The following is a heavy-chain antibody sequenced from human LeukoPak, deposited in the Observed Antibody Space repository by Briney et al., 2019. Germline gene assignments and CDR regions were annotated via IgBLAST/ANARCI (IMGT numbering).Heavy chain of an antibody. J-gene: IGHJ5*02. CDR2: INSDGSVT. CDR1: GFTFSSNW. CDR3: ARLPNWFDP. Sequence: GGSLRLSCAASGFTFSSNWMHWVRQAPGKGLVWVSRINSDGSVTNYADSVKGRFTISRDNAKNTLYLQMNSLRGEDTAVYYCARLPNWFDPWGQGTLVTVPS. V-gene: IGHV3-74*01.